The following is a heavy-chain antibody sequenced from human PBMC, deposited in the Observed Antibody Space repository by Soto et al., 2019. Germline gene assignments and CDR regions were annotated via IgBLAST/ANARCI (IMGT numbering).Heavy chain of an antibody. CDR1: GFTFGHYA. Sequence: QVQLVESGGDVVQPGRSLRLSCAGSGFTFGHYAIHWVRQAPSKGLEWMAFISYDGGNKLYDDSVKVRVTISRDNSKNTVDLQMNNLRVEDTAVYYCARSIGSKGMIDLDPWGQGTSVTVSS. V-gene: IGHV3-30-3*01. CDR2: ISYDGGNK. J-gene: IGHJ5*02. CDR3: ARSIGSKGMIDLDP. D-gene: IGHD3-22*01.